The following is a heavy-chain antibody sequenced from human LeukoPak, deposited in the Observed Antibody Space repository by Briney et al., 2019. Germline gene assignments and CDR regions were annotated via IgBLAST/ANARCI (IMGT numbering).Heavy chain of an antibody. CDR1: GYTFTGYY. J-gene: IGHJ3*02. CDR3: ARSVYDILTGYSNDSFDI. CDR2: INPNSGGT. V-gene: IGHV1-2*02. D-gene: IGHD3-9*01. Sequence: GASVKVSCKASGYTFTGYYMHWLRQAPGQGLEWMGWINPNSGGTNYAQKFQGRVTMTRDTSISTAYMELSRLRSDDTAVYYCARSVYDILTGYSNDSFDIWGQGTMVTVSS.